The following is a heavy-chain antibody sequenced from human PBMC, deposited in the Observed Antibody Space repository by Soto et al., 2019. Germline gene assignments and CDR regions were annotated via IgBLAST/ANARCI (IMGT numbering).Heavy chain of an antibody. CDR2: INWDGRIA. CDR3: AKDEGAAVESPGD. CDR1: GFTFDDFT. D-gene: IGHD6-13*01. V-gene: IGHV3-43*01. J-gene: IGHJ4*01. Sequence: GGSLRLSCAASGFTFDDFTMHWVRLVPGKGLQWVSCINWDGRIAMYADSVKGRFTISRDNTNNHLYLQMNSLRSDDTALYYCAKDEGAAVESPGDWGHGTLVTVSS.